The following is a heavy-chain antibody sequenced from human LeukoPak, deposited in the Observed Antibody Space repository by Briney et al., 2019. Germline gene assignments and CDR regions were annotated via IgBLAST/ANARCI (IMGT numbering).Heavy chain of an antibody. Sequence: GRSLRLSCAASGFTFDDYAMHWVRQPPGKGLEWVLGISWNSGSIGYADSVKGRFTISRDNAKNSLYLQMNSLRAEDMALYYCTKALTDSSSSYFDNWGQGTLVTVSS. D-gene: IGHD6-6*01. CDR1: GFTFDDYA. CDR3: TKALTDSSSSYFDN. CDR2: ISWNSGSI. J-gene: IGHJ4*02. V-gene: IGHV3-9*03.